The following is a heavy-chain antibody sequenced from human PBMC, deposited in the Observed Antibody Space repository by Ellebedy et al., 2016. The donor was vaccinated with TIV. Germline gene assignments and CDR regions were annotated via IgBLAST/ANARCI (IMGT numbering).Heavy chain of an antibody. CDR2: VHHSGST. Sequence: MPSETLSLTCAVYDGSFSDYYWCWIRQSPGKGLEWIGEVHHSGSTIYSPSLRSRVTISVDTSKNQFSLNLNSVTAADTAVYFCASTPFSAGSGYHPHDYWGQGILVTVSS. J-gene: IGHJ4*02. D-gene: IGHD5-12*01. CDR1: DGSFSDYY. CDR3: ASTPFSAGSGYHPHDY. V-gene: IGHV4-34*01.